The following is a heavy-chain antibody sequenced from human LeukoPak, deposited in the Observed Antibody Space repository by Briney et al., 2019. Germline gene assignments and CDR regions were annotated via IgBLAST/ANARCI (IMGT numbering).Heavy chain of an antibody. J-gene: IGHJ4*02. V-gene: IGHV1-2*02. CDR2: INPNSGGT. Sequence: GASVKVSCKASGYTFTGYYMHWVRQAPGQGLEWMGWINPNSGGTNYAQKFQGRVTMTRDMSISTAYMELSRLRSDDTAVYYCARSPRLQLGGSYYWGQGTLVTVSS. CDR1: GYTFTGYY. D-gene: IGHD5-24*01. CDR3: ARSPRLQLGGSYY.